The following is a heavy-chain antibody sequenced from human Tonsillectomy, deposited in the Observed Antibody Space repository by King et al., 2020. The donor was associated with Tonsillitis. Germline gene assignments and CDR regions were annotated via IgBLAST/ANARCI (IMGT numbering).Heavy chain of an antibody. J-gene: IGHJ6*02. CDR1: GYTLTELS. V-gene: IGHV1-24*01. D-gene: IGHD2-2*01. Sequence: QLVQSGAEVKKPGASVKVSCEVSGYTLTELSMHWVRQAPGEGLEWMGGFDPEDGETIYAQKLQGRVTMTEDTSTDTAYRGLASLRSEDTAVYYCATFEVVPADTPEVYYYYGMDVWGQGTTVTVSS. CDR3: ATFEVVPADTPEVYYYYGMDV. CDR2: FDPEDGET.